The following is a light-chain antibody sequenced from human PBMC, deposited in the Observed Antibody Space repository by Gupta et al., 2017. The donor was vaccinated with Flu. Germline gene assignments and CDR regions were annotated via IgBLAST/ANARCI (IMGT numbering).Light chain of an antibody. CDR1: QDISNY. CDR3: QQNYNLPLT. CDR2: DAS. Sequence: DIQMTQSPSSLSASVGDRVTITCQASQDISNYLNWYQQKPGKAPKLLIYDASNLEKGVPSRFSGSGSGTDFTFTISSLQPEDIATYYCQQNYNLPLTFGRGTXVEIK. J-gene: IGKJ4*01. V-gene: IGKV1-33*01.